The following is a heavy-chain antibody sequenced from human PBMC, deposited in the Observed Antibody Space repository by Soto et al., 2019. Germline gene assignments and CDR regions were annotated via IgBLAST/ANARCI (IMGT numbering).Heavy chain of an antibody. CDR2: INAYNGIT. CDR1: GYTITSYG. Sequence: QIQLVQSGAEVKKPGASVKVSCKASGYTITSYGISWVRQAPGQGLEWMGWINAYNGITNHAQTFQGRVTMTTDTSTSTGYIELRSLRSDYTAVYYCARFITATGSLDYWGQGTLFTVSS. CDR3: ARFITATGSLDY. D-gene: IGHD6-13*01. J-gene: IGHJ4*02. V-gene: IGHV1-18*01.